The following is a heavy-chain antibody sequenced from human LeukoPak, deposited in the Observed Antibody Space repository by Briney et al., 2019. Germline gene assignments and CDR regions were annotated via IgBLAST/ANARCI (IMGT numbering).Heavy chain of an antibody. J-gene: IGHJ4*02. D-gene: IGHD1-26*01. CDR2: ISGSGGST. Sequence: GGSLRLSCAASGFTFSSYAMSWVRQAPGKGLEWVSDISGSGGSTYYADSVTGRFTISRDNSKNTLYLQMNSLRAEDTAIYYCAKGKWELLAPFDYWGQGTLVTVSS. V-gene: IGHV3-23*01. CDR3: AKGKWELLAPFDY. CDR1: GFTFSSYA.